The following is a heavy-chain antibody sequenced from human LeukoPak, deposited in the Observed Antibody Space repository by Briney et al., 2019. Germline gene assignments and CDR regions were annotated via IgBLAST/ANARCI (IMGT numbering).Heavy chain of an antibody. Sequence: PGRSLRLSCAASGFTFSAYAIHWVRQAPGKGLEWVAVISYDGTSKYYADSVKGRFTISRDNSENTLSLQLNSLRAEDTAVYYCARDAQDYFDSSGSFDYWGQGTLVTVSP. V-gene: IGHV3-30*04. D-gene: IGHD3-22*01. CDR3: ARDAQDYFDSSGSFDY. J-gene: IGHJ4*02. CDR1: GFTFSAYA. CDR2: ISYDGTSK.